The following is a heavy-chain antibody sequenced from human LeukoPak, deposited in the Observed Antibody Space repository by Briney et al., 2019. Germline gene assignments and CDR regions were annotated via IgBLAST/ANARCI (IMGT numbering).Heavy chain of an antibody. D-gene: IGHD3-10*01. CDR2: IRYDGSNK. CDR1: GFTFSSYE. J-gene: IGHJ4*02. Sequence: GGSLRLSCAASGFTFSSYEMNWVRQAPGKGLEWVAFIRYDGSNKYYADSVKGRFTISRDNSKNTLYLQMNSLKTEDTAVYYCTTVLYGSGSYPDYWGQGTLVTVSS. V-gene: IGHV3-30*02. CDR3: TTVLYGSGSYPDY.